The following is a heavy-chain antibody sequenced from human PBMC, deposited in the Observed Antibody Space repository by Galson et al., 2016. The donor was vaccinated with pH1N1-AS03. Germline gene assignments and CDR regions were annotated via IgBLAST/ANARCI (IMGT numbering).Heavy chain of an antibody. D-gene: IGHD3-22*01. CDR1: GDSISSNYY. CDR3: ARRSRDDGSGYYTDYDYLDL. J-gene: IGHJ4*02. CDR2: VHHGGNT. V-gene: IGHV4-38-2*01. Sequence: LSLTCAVSGDSISSNYYWSWVRQPPGKGLEWIGSVHHGGNTYDNPSLKTRVAISVDMSKNQFSLKLTSVTAADTAVYFCARRSRDDGSGYYTDYDYLDLWGQGTLVTVSS.